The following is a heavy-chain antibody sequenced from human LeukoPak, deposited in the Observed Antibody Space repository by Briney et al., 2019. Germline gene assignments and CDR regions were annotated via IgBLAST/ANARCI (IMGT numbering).Heavy chain of an antibody. D-gene: IGHD1-1*01. CDR2: IYTSGGT. V-gene: IGHV4-4*07. CDR3: ARAPSYNSARLDV. J-gene: IGHJ6*02. Sequence: PSETLSLTCTVSGGSISSYYWTWVRQPARRGLEWIGRIYTSGGTNYNPSLKSRVTMSVDTSENRFSLKLTSVTAADTAVYYCARAPSYNSARLDVWGQGTTVTVSS. CDR1: GGSISSYY.